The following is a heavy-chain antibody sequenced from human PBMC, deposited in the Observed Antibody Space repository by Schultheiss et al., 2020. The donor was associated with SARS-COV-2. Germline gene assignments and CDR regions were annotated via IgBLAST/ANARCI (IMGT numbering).Heavy chain of an antibody. CDR1: GFTFSSYW. Sequence: GESLKISCAASGFTFSSYWMSWVRQAPGKGLEWVAFIRYDGSNKYYADSVKGRFTISRDNSQNTLYLQMHSLRAEDTAVYYCAKDPRPVAVDYWGQGTLVTVSS. V-gene: IGHV3-30*02. CDR2: IRYDGSNK. CDR3: AKDPRPVAVDY. J-gene: IGHJ4*02. D-gene: IGHD6-19*01.